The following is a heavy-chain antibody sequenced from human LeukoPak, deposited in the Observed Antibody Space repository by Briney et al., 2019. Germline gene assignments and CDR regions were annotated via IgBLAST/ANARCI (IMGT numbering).Heavy chain of an antibody. J-gene: IGHJ4*02. V-gene: IGHV1-2*02. CDR1: GYTFTGYY. CDR2: INPNSGGT. CDR3: ARAARITIFGVVIITLDY. D-gene: IGHD3-3*01. Sequence: GASVKVSCKASGYTFTGYYMHWLRQAPGQGLEWMGWINPNSGGTNYAQKFQGRVTMTRDTSISTAYMELSRLRSDDTAVYYCARAARITIFGVVIITLDYWGQGTLVTVSS.